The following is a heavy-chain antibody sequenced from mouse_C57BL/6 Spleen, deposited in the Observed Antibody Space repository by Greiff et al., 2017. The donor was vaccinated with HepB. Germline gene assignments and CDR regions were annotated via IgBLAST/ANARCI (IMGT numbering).Heavy chain of an antibody. J-gene: IGHJ2*01. V-gene: IGHV1-69*01. CDR2: IDPSDSYT. Sequence: QVQLQQPGAELVMPGASVKLSCKASGYTFTSYWMHWVKQRPGQGLEWIGEIDPSDSYTNYNQKFKGKSTLTVDKSSSTAYMQLSSLTSEDSAVYYCASVDSSGFDYWGQGTTLTVSS. CDR1: GYTFTSYW. CDR3: ASVDSSGFDY. D-gene: IGHD3-2*02.